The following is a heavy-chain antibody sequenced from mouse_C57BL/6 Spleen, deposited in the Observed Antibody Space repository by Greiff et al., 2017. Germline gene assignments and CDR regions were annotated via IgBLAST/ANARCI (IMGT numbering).Heavy chain of an antibody. V-gene: IGHV1-54*01. Sequence: QVQLQQSGAELVRPGTSVKVSCKASGYAFTNYLIEWVKQRPGQGLEWIGVINPGSGGTNYNEKFKGKATLTADKSSSTAYMQLSCLTSEDSAVYFGAMGDHYGSSYWYFDVWGKGTTVTVSS. J-gene: IGHJ1*03. CDR2: INPGSGGT. CDR3: AMGDHYGSSYWYFDV. D-gene: IGHD1-1*01. CDR1: GYAFTNYL.